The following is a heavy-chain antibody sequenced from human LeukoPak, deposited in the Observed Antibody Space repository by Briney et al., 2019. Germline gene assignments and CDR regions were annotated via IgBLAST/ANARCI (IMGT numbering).Heavy chain of an antibody. V-gene: IGHV4-34*01. CDR1: GGSFSGYY. CDR3: ATGSYYYWGYYYHLDV. CDR2: INHSGST. Sequence: SETLSLTCAVYGGSFSGYYWSWIRQPPGKGLEWIGEINHSGSTNYNPSLKSRVTISVDTSKNQFSLKLSSVTAADTAVYYCATGSYYYWGYYYHLDVWGKGTTVTVSS. D-gene: IGHD1-26*01. J-gene: IGHJ6*03.